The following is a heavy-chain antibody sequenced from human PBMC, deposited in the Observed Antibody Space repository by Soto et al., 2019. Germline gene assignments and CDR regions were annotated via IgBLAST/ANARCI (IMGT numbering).Heavy chain of an antibody. J-gene: IGHJ4*02. CDR3: ARAERSTIFGVVIKVSGWYYFDY. Sequence: QVQLVQSGAEVTKPGASVKVSCKASGYTFTGYYMHWVRQAPGQGLEWMGWINPNSGGTNYAQKFQGGVTMTRDTSISTDYMELSRLRSDDTAVYYCARAERSTIFGVVIKVSGWYYFDYWGQGTLVTVSS. V-gene: IGHV1-2*02. CDR1: GYTFTGYY. D-gene: IGHD3-3*01. CDR2: INPNSGGT.